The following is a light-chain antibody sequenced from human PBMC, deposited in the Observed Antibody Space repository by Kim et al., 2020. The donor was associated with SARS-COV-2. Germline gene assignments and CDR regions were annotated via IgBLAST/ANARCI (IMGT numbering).Light chain of an antibody. CDR3: QQTNSYPPT. CDR1: QRISTF. CDR2: AAS. V-gene: IGKV1-39*01. Sequence: IQMTQSPSSLSASVGDRVTITCRASQRISTFLNWYQQKPGRAPNLLIYAASSLQSGVPSRFSGSGSGTDFTLTISDLQPEDFATYYCQQTNSYPPTFGRGTKVDIK. J-gene: IGKJ1*01.